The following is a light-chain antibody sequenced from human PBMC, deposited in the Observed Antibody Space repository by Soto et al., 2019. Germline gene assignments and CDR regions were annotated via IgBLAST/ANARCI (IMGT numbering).Light chain of an antibody. CDR3: QQYNIYSLT. CDR1: QALSNY. J-gene: IGKJ1*01. Sequence: QLTHSPSVLSASVGDTLTITCRASQALSNYLAWYQQKPGEAPKLLIYDASALPRGVPSRFSGSGSGTEFTLTISSLQPDDFATYYCQQYNIYSLTFGQGTKVDIK. CDR2: DAS. V-gene: IGKV1-5*01.